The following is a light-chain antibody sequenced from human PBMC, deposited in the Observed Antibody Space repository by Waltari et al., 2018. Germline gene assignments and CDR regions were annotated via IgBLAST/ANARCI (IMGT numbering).Light chain of an antibody. CDR1: QSVSSSY. CDR3: QQDYT. J-gene: IGKJ1*01. CDR2: GAS. Sequence: EIVMTQSPATLSLSPGERATLSCRASQSVSSSYLSWYQQKPGQAPRLLIYGASTRATGIPARFSGSGSGTDFTLTISSLQPEDFAVYYCQQDYTFGQGTKVEIK. V-gene: IGKV3D-7*01.